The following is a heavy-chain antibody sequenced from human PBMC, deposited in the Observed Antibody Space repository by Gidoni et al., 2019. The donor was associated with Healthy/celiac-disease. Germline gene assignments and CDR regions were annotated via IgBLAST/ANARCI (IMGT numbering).Heavy chain of an antibody. D-gene: IGHD3-10*01. Sequence: EVQLEESGGGLVQPGRSLRLSCAASGFSFDDYTMHLVRQAPWKGLELVAGISWYSGNIGYADSVKGRFTISRNNAKNSLYLQMNSLRAEDTALYYCAKDIRYGSGSDAFDIWGQGTMVTVSS. CDR2: ISWYSGNI. CDR3: AKDIRYGSGSDAFDI. CDR1: GFSFDDYT. V-gene: IGHV3-9*01. J-gene: IGHJ3*02.